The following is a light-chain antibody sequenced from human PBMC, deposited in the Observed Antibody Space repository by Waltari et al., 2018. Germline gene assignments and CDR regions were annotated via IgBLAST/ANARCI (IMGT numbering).Light chain of an antibody. CDR2: LGS. V-gene: IGKV2-28*01. CDR3: MQDLHTPTT. CDR1: QSLLRSTGYNF. J-gene: IGKJ4*01. Sequence: DIVMTQSPLSLSVTPGEPASISCRSSQSLLRSTGYNFLDGYVQKPGQPPQLLISLGSDRASGVPERFSGSGTGTDFTLKISGVEAEDVGIYYCMQDLHTPTTFGRGSKV.